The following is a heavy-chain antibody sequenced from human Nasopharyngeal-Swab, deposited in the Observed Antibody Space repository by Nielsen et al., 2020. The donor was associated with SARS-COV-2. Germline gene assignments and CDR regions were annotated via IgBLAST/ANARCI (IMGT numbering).Heavy chain of an antibody. CDR2: ISGSGGST. CDR1: GFTFSSYA. Sequence: GGSLRLSCAASGFTFSSYAMSWVRQAPGKGLEWVSAISGSGGSTYYADSVKGRFTISRDNSKNTLYLQMNSLRAEDTAVYYRAKDNYYYYGMDVWGQGTTVTVSS. CDR3: AKDNYYYYGMDV. V-gene: IGHV3-23*01. J-gene: IGHJ6*02.